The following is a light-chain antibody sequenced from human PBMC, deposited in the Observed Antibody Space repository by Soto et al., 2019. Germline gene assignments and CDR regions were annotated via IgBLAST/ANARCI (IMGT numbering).Light chain of an antibody. CDR2: EVD. J-gene: IGLJ3*02. CDR1: SSDVGTYNL. Sequence: QSALTQPASVSGSPGQSITISCTGTSSDVGTYNLVSWYQQHPGKAPKLLTSEVDKRPSGVSNRFSGSKSGNRASLTISGLQAEDAADYYCCSYESTIPWVFGGGTKVTVL. V-gene: IGLV2-23*02. CDR3: CSYESTIPWV.